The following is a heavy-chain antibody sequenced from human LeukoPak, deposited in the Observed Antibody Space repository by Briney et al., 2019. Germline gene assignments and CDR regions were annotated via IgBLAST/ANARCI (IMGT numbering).Heavy chain of an antibody. V-gene: IGHV4-59*01. D-gene: IGHD6-13*01. Sequence: SETLSLTCTVSGGSISSYYWSWIRQPPGKGLKWIGYIYYSGSTNYNPSLKSRVTISVDTSKNQFSLKLSSVTAADTAVYYCARERKVAAASTYFDCWGQGTLVTVSS. J-gene: IGHJ4*02. CDR2: IYYSGST. CDR1: GGSISSYY. CDR3: ARERKVAAASTYFDC.